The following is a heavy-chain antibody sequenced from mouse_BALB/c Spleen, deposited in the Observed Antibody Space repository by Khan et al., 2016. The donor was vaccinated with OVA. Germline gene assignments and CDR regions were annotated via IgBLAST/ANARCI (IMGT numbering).Heavy chain of an antibody. Sequence: QVQLKESGAELVKPGASVRLSCKASGYSFTSYYLYWVKQRPGHGLEWIGDINPSNGGTHFNEKFKNKVTLTVDKSSSTAYMQLSSLTSEDSAVYYGTRSGYGTFAYWGQGTLVTVSA. CDR2: INPSNGGT. CDR1: GYSFTSYY. D-gene: IGHD2-1*01. CDR3: TRSGYGTFAY. J-gene: IGHJ3*01. V-gene: IGHV1S81*02.